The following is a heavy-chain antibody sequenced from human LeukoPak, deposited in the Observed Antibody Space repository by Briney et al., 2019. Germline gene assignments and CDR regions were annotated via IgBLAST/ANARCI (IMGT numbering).Heavy chain of an antibody. CDR3: ARDRGSKRVAYCGGDCYIGYFDL. CDR2: INTSGGST. Sequence: VASVKVSCKAPGYTFTSYYMHWVRQAPGQGLEWMGIINTSGGSTSYAQKFQGRVTMTRDTSTSTVYMELSSLRSEDTAVYYCARDRGSKRVAYCGGDCYIGYFDLWGRGTLVTVSS. CDR1: GYTFTSYY. D-gene: IGHD2-21*02. J-gene: IGHJ2*01. V-gene: IGHV1-46*01.